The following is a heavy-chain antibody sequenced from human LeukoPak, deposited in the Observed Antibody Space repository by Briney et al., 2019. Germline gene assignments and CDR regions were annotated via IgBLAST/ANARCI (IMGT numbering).Heavy chain of an antibody. Sequence: SETLSLTCTVSGGSVSSSSYYWGWIRQPPGKGLEWIGSIYYSGSTYYNPSLKSRVTISVDTSKNQFSLKLSSVTAADTAVYYCARHGPGRVVHDYWGQGTLVTVSS. CDR1: GGSVSSSSYY. CDR3: ARHGPGRVVHDY. J-gene: IGHJ4*02. CDR2: IYYSGST. D-gene: IGHD3-3*01. V-gene: IGHV4-39*01.